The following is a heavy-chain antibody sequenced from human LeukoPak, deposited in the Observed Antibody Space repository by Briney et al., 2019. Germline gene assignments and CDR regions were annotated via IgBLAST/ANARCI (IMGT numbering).Heavy chain of an antibody. V-gene: IGHV3-21*01. J-gene: IGHJ3*02. Sequence: PGGSLRLSCAASGFTFSSYSMNWVRQAPGKGLEWVSSISGRSDSIYYADSGKGRFTISRDNSKNTLYLQMNSLRAEDTAVYYCAKEDGKNGAFDTWGQGTMVTVSA. CDR1: GFTFSSYS. CDR3: AKEDGKNGAFDT. CDR2: ISGRSDSI.